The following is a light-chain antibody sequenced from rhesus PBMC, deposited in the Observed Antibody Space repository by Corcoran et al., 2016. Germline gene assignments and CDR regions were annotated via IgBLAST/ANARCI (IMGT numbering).Light chain of an antibody. Sequence: EIVLTQSPATLSLSPGERATLSCRASQSVSSSLAWYQQKPGQAPRLLIYDASRRATGIPDRFSGSGSGTEFTRTSSSLEPEDVGVYYCQQYSDWPQYSFGQGTKGEIK. J-gene: IGKJ2*01. CDR3: QQYSDWPQYS. CDR1: QSVSSS. CDR2: DAS. V-gene: IGKV3-42*02.